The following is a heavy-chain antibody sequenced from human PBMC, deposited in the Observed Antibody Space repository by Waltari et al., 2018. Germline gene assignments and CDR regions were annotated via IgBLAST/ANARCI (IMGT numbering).Heavy chain of an antibody. CDR1: GYSVRSGYY. J-gene: IGHJ6*03. Sequence: QVQLQESGPGLVKPSETLSLTCTVSGYSVRSGYYWGWIRQPPGKGLEWIGSMHHSGSADYNPSLKSRVSMSVDTSKNQFSLRLNSVTAADTAVYFCARVAEPADRYYYYMDVWGKGSTVTISS. V-gene: IGHV4-38-2*02. CDR3: ARVAEPADRYYYYMDV. CDR2: MHHSGSA. D-gene: IGHD2-2*01.